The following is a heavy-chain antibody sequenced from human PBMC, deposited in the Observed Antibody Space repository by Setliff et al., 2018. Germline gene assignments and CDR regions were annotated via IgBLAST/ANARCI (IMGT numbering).Heavy chain of an antibody. D-gene: IGHD1-26*01. Sequence: PGGSLRLSCAASGFTVSSDYMSWFRQAPGKGLEWVSVIYSGGDTYYADSVKGRFTIYRDNSKSTLYLQMNSLRAEDTALYYCTYIEWELQFYYYGMDVWGQGTTVTVSS. CDR3: TYIEWELQFYYYGMDV. J-gene: IGHJ6*02. CDR2: IYSGGDT. CDR1: GFTVSSDY. V-gene: IGHV3-53*01.